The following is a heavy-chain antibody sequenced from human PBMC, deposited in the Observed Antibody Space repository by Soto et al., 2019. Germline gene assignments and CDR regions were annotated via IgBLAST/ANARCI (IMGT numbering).Heavy chain of an antibody. CDR3: ARDRAVGALAY. V-gene: IGHV3-7*05. D-gene: IGHD1-26*01. Sequence: EVQLVESGGGLVQPGGSLRLSCAASGFTFSNYWMSWVRQAPGKGLEWVANIKQDGSEKYYVDSVKGRFTISRDNAKNSLYLQMNSLRAEDTAVYYCARDRAVGALAYWGQGTLVTVSS. CDR2: IKQDGSEK. J-gene: IGHJ4*02. CDR1: GFTFSNYW.